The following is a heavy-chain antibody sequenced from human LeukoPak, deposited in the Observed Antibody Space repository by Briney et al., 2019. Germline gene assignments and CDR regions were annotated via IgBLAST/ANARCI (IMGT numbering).Heavy chain of an antibody. V-gene: IGHV1-69*05. J-gene: IGHJ4*02. CDR2: IIPTFGTA. D-gene: IGHD3-22*01. CDR3: ARDARFYYDSSGYYFDY. Sequence: GASVKVSCKASGGTFSSYAISWVRQAPGRGLEWMGRIIPTFGTANYAQKFQGRVTITTDESTSTAYMELSSLRSEDTAVYYCARDARFYYDSSGYYFDYWGQGTLVTVSS. CDR1: GGTFSSYA.